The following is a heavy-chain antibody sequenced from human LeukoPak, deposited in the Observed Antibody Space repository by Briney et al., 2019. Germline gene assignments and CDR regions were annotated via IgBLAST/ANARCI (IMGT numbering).Heavy chain of an antibody. V-gene: IGHV4-34*01. J-gene: IGHJ4*02. CDR3: ARGVGYYDYVWGSYHKRYYFDY. D-gene: IGHD3-16*02. CDR1: GGSFSGYY. Sequence: SETLSLTCAVYGGSFSGYYWSWIRQPPGKGLEWIGEINHSGSTNYNPSLKSRVTISVDTSKNQFSLKLSSVTAADTAVYYCARGVGYYDYVWGSYHKRYYFDYWGQGTLVTVSS. CDR2: INHSGST.